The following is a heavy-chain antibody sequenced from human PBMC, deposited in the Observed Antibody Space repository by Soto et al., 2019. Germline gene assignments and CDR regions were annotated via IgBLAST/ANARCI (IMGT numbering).Heavy chain of an antibody. J-gene: IGHJ6*02. CDR1: GFTFSSYG. CDR2: ISYDGSNK. D-gene: IGHD6-6*01. Sequence: GGSLRLSCAASGFTFSSYGMHWVRQAPGKGLEWVAVISYDGSNKYYADSVKGRFTISRDNSKNTLYLQMNSLRAEDTAVYYCAKVVAALVFSYGMDVWGQGTTVTVSS. V-gene: IGHV3-30*18. CDR3: AKVVAALVFSYGMDV.